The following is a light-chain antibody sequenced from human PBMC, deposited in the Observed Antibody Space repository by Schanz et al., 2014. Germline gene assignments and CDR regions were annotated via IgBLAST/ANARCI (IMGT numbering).Light chain of an antibody. CDR2: EVT. J-gene: IGLJ1*01. Sequence: QSALTQPASVSGSPGQSITISCTGTSSDVGGYNYVSWYQQHPGKAPKLMIYEVTKRPSGVSNRFSGSKSGNTASLTISGLQDEDEAHYYRYSYAGSTTLSYVFGTGTKLTVL. CDR1: SSDVGGYNY. V-gene: IGLV2-23*02. CDR3: YSYAGSTTLSYV.